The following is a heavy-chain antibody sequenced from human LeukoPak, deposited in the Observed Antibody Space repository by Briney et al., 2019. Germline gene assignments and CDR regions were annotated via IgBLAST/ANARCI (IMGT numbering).Heavy chain of an antibody. V-gene: IGHV1-18*01. CDR1: GYTFTSYG. Sequence: ASVTVSCKASGYTFTSYGISWVRQAPGQGLEWMGWISAYSGNTNYAQKLQGRVTMTTDTSTSTAYMELRSLRSDDTAVYYCARGKVAATLYYFDYWGQGTLVTVSS. CDR2: ISAYSGNT. CDR3: ARGKVAATLYYFDY. D-gene: IGHD2-15*01. J-gene: IGHJ4*02.